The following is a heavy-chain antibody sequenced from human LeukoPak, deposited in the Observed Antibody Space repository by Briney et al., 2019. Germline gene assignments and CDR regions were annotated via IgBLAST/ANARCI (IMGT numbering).Heavy chain of an antibody. CDR3: ARDLKSRPDY. CDR1: GFTFSSYS. J-gene: IGHJ4*02. CDR2: ISSSSSYI. V-gene: IGHV3-21*01. Sequence: PGGSLRLSCAASGFTFSSYSMNWVRQAPGKGLEWVSSISSSSSYIYYAVSVKGRFTISRDNAKNSLYLQMNSLRAEDTAVYYCARDLKSRPDYWGQGTLVTVSS.